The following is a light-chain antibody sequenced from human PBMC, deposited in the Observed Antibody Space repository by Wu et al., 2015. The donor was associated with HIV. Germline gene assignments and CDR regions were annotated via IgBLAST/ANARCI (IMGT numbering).Light chain of an antibody. Sequence: DIQLTQSPAFVSASVGDRVTITCRAGQAISYYLAWYQQKPGKVPKLLISAASTLQSGVPSRFSGSGSGTEFTLTINSLQPEDFATYYCHQLDSYPSTFGQGTRLEIK. CDR3: HQLDSYPST. J-gene: IGKJ5*01. CDR2: AAS. V-gene: IGKV1-9*01. CDR1: QAISYY.